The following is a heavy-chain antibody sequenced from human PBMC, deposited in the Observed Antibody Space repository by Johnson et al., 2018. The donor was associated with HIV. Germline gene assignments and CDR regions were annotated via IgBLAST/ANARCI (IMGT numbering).Heavy chain of an antibody. Sequence: VQLVESGGGLVAPGGSLRLSCAASGFSFRNAWMSWVRQSTGKGLEWVSGIGAAGETHYPDPVKGRFTVSRDNANHSLYLHMNNLRVGDTAVYYCARAYGRGLGYSNSWRDSFDIWGQGTMVTVSS. CDR1: GFSFRNAW. CDR2: IGAAGET. CDR3: ARAYGRGLGYSNSWRDSFDI. J-gene: IGHJ3*02. V-gene: IGHV3-13*01. D-gene: IGHD6-13*01.